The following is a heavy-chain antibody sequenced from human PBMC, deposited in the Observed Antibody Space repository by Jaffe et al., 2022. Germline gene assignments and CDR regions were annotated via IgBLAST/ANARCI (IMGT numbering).Heavy chain of an antibody. CDR1: GFTFSSYA. J-gene: IGHJ5*02. CDR3: ASFYYDSSGYALSPA. CDR2: ISSNGGST. Sequence: EVQLVESGGGLVQPGGSLRLSCAASGFTFSSYAMHWVRQAPGKGLEYVSAISSNGGSTYYANSVKGRFTISRDNSKNTLYLQMGSLRAEDMAVYYCASFYYDSSGYALSPAWGQGTLVTVSS. D-gene: IGHD3-22*01. V-gene: IGHV3-64*01.